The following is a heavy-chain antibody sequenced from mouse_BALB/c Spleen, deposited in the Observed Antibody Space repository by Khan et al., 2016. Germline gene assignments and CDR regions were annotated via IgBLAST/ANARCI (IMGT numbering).Heavy chain of an antibody. V-gene: IGHV9-3-1*01. J-gene: IGHJ1*01. CDR2: INTYSGEP. CDR3: ASRRGAHWYIDV. Sequence: QIQLVQSGPELKKPGETVKISCKASGYSFRNYGMNWVKQAPGKGLKWMGWINTYSGEPTYADDFKGRFAFSLETSASTAYLQINNLKNEDTATXCCASRRGAHWYIDVWGAGTTVTVSS. CDR1: GYSFRNYG.